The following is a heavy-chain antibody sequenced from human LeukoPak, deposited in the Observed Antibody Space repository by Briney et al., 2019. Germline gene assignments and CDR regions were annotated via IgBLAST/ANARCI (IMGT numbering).Heavy chain of an antibody. CDR2: ISAYNGNT. V-gene: IGHV1-18*01. J-gene: IGHJ6*02. D-gene: IGHD5-12*01. CDR3: ARAGKEWPRPYQYDGIDV. Sequence: GASVKVSCKAYGYTFSSYGISWVRQAPGQWLEWMGWISAYNGNTNNGQKVEGRVTMTTDTSTSTAYMELRSLRSDDTAMYYCARAGKEWPRPYQYDGIDVWGQGTTVTVSS. CDR1: GYTFSSYG.